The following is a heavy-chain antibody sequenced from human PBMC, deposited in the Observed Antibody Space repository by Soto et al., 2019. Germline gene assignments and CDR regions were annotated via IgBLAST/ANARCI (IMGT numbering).Heavy chain of an antibody. CDR3: AKDVRYFDWLSAQAFDY. V-gene: IGHV3-23*01. D-gene: IGHD3-9*01. J-gene: IGHJ4*02. CDR1: GFTFSSFA. Sequence: GGSLRLSCAASGFTFSSFAMSWVRQAPGKGLEWVSAISGSGGSTYYADSVKGRFTISRDNSKNTLYLQMNSLRAEDTAVYYCAKDVRYFDWLSAQAFDYWGQGTLVTVSS. CDR2: ISGSGGST.